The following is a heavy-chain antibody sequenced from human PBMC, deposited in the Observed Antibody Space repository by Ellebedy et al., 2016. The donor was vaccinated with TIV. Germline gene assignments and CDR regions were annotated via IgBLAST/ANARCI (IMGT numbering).Heavy chain of an antibody. V-gene: IGHV5-10-1*01. CDR3: ARGDGYNQIDY. CDR2: TDPSDSYT. J-gene: IGHJ4*02. D-gene: IGHD5-24*01. CDR1: GYSFSTYW. Sequence: GESLKISXKGSGYSFSTYWITWVRQLPGKGLEWMGRTDPSDSYTNYSPSLQGHVTISADKSISTAFLQWSSLKASDTAMYYCARGDGYNQIDYWGQGTLVNVSS.